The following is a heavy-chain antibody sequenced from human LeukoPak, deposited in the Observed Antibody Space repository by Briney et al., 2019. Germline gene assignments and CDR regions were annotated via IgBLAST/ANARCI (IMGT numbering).Heavy chain of an antibody. D-gene: IGHD3-9*01. Sequence: SETLSLTCTVSGGSISSGSYYWSWLRQPAGKELEWIGRIYTSGSTNYNPSLKSRVTISLYTSKNQFSLKLSSVTAAETAIYYCARAWLPFDYWCQGNLVTVSS. CDR1: GGSISSGSYY. CDR2: IYTSGST. V-gene: IGHV4-61*02. CDR3: ARAWLPFDY. J-gene: IGHJ4*02.